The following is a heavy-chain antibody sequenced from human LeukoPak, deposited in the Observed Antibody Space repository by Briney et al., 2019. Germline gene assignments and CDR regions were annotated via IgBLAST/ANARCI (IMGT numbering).Heavy chain of an antibody. V-gene: IGHV3-20*04. D-gene: IGHD3/OR15-3a*01. J-gene: IGHJ3*02. Sequence: PGESLRLSCAASGFTFDDYGMSWVRHAPGRGLEWVSGINWNGGSTTYADSVKGRFTISRDNAKNSLYLLMNSLRAEDTAVYYCAKDRGDWDTNDAFDIWGQGTMVTVSS. CDR2: INWNGGST. CDR3: AKDRGDWDTNDAFDI. CDR1: GFTFDDYG.